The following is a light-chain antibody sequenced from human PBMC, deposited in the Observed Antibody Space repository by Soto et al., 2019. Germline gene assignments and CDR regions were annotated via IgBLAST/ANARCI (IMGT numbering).Light chain of an antibody. J-gene: IGKJ1*01. V-gene: IGKV1-5*02. CDR3: QQYKSYPWT. CDR2: DAS. Sequence: DIQMTQSPSSLSASVGDRVTIICRASQSVSTRLAWYQQKPGKAPKVLIYDASSWAGGVPSRFTGSGSGTEFTLTINSLQPDDFATYYCQQYKSYPWTFGQGTKV. CDR1: QSVSTR.